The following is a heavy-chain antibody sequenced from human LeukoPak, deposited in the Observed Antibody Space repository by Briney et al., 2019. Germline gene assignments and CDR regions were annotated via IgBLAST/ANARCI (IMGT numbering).Heavy chain of an antibody. V-gene: IGHV1-18*01. J-gene: IGHJ4*02. CDR1: GYTFTIYG. CDR3: ARDLFSPIDPVQLDY. D-gene: IGHD1-1*01. CDR2: ISAYNGNT. Sequence: ASVKVSCKASGYTFTIYGISWVRQAPGQGLEWMGWISAYNGNTNYAQKLQGRVTMTTDTSTSTAYMELRSLRSDDTAVYYCARDLFSPIDPVQLDYWGQGTLVTVSS.